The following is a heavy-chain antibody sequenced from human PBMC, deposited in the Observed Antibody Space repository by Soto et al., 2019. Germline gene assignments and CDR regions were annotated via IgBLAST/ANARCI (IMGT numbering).Heavy chain of an antibody. J-gene: IGHJ6*02. CDR1: GEAVGRGTNY. CDR2: IFDAATT. CDR3: ARDRRGSAADVIYYYGMEV. Sequence: QVQLQESGPGLMKPSGTLSLICSVSGEAVGRGTNYWSWVRQAPGRGLEWIGYIFDAATTNYNPSFERRVSISLDAAKNPVSLKLTSVTAADTAIYYCARDRRGSAADVIYYYGMEVWGQGTKITVSS. D-gene: IGHD6-13*01. V-gene: IGHV4-61*01.